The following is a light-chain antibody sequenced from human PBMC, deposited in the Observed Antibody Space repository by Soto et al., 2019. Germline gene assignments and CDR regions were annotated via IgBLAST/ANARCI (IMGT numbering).Light chain of an antibody. CDR1: HDIYNY. V-gene: IGKV1-27*01. Sequence: DIQMTQSPSSLSASVGDRVTITCRASHDIYNYVAWYQQKPGEVPKLLIYAASALQSGVPPRFSGSRSGTEFSFTISSRQHEDVATSYCQKYYSAACTFGQGTKVE. CDR2: AAS. J-gene: IGKJ1*01. CDR3: QKYYSAACT.